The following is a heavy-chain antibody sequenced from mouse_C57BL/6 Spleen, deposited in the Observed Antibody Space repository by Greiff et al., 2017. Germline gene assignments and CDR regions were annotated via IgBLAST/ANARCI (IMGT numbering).Heavy chain of an antibody. CDR1: GYTFTSYW. D-gene: IGHD2-12*01. CDR2: IDPSDSET. V-gene: IGHV1-52*01. CDR3: AREDRYDGFAY. J-gene: IGHJ3*01. Sequence: QVQLKQPGAELVRPGSSVKLSCKASGYTFTSYWMHWVKQRPIQGLEWIGNIDPSDSETHYNQKFKDKATLTVDKSSSTAYMQLSSLTSEDSAVYYCAREDRYDGFAYWGQGTLVTVSA.